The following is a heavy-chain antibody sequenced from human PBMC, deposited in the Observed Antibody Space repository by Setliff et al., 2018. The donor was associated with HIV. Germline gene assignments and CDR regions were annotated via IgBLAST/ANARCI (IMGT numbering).Heavy chain of an antibody. D-gene: IGHD4-17*01. Sequence: SVKVSCKASGGTFSTYAISWVRQAPGQGLEWMGGIIPIFGTTNYGQKFQGRVTMTRDTSASTVYMELSSLRSGDTAVYYCARDLNSGDYPHWFDPWGQGTLVTVSS. J-gene: IGHJ5*02. CDR1: GGTFSTYA. CDR3: ARDLNSGDYPHWFDP. CDR2: IIPIFGTT. V-gene: IGHV1-69*05.